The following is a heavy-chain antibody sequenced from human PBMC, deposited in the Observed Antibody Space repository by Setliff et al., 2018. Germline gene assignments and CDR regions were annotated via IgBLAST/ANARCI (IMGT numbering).Heavy chain of an antibody. CDR1: GGSFSGYS. V-gene: IGHV4-34*01. CDR3: ARVLVLGYNWFDP. Sequence: SETLSLTCAVYGGSFSGYSWSWIRQPPGKGLEWIGKINHSGSTNYNPSLKSRVTISIDTSKNQFSLKVNSVTAADTAVYFCARVLVLGYNWFDPWGQGTLVTVSS. J-gene: IGHJ5*02. D-gene: IGHD3-10*01. CDR2: INHSGST.